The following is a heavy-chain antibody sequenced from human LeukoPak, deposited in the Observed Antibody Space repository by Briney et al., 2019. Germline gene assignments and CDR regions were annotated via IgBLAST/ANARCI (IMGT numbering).Heavy chain of an antibody. D-gene: IGHD6-19*01. J-gene: IGHJ4*02. CDR1: GFTFSSYG. CDR3: AKDSPSSGYSSGWPDY. CDR2: IRYDGSNK. V-gene: IGHV3-30*02. Sequence: GGSLRLSCAASGFTFSSYGMHWVRQAPGKGLEWVAFIRYDGSNKYYADSVKGRFTISRDNSKNTLYLQMNSLRAEDTAVYYCAKDSPSSGYSSGWPDYWGQGTLVTVSS.